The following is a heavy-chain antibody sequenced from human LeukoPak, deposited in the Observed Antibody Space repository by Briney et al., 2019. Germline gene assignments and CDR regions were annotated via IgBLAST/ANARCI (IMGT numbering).Heavy chain of an antibody. J-gene: IGHJ4*02. Sequence: PPQTLSLTCIVSGDSIMRGDYYWSWIRQAPGKGLEWIGYHYYSGTTNYSPSLKSRVDISIDTFRNQFSLRLTSVTAADTAVYYCARGRYYGDYIDYWGQGALVTVSS. CDR2: HYYSGTT. CDR3: ARGRYYGDYIDY. CDR1: GDSIMRGDYY. D-gene: IGHD4-17*01. V-gene: IGHV4-30-4*01.